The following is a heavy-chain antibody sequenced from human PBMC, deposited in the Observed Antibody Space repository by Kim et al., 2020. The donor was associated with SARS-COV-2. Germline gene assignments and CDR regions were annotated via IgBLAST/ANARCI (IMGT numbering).Heavy chain of an antibody. CDR2: IYSGGTNT. V-gene: IGHV3-23*03. CDR3: AKDLAGDWDFQR. CDR1: GFTFSSYA. D-gene: IGHD2-21*02. Sequence: GGSLRLSCAASGFTFSSYAMSWVRQAPGKGLEWVSLIYSGGTNTYYADSVKGRFTISRDNSKNTLYLQMNSLRAEDTAVYYCAKDLAGDWDFQRWGQGTLVTVSS. J-gene: IGHJ1*01.